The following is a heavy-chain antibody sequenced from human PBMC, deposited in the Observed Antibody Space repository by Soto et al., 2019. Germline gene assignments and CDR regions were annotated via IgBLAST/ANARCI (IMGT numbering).Heavy chain of an antibody. Sequence: GASVKVSCKASGGTFSSYTTSWVRQAPGQGLEWMGWISGYNGDTNYAQKFQDRVSMTIDTSTGTAYMELRSLTSDDTAIYYCAKNGQPPYYYYGLDVWGQGTKVTVSS. V-gene: IGHV1-18*01. D-gene: IGHD2-8*01. CDR2: ISGYNGDT. CDR1: GGTFSSYT. J-gene: IGHJ6*02. CDR3: AKNGQPPYYYYGLDV.